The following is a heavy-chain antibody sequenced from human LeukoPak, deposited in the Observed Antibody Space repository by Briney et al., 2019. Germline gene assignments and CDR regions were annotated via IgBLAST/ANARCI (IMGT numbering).Heavy chain of an antibody. CDR3: ARGLYSSGWYGWDY. D-gene: IGHD6-19*01. CDR2: ISSSSSYT. J-gene: IGHJ4*02. CDR1: GFTFSDYY. V-gene: IGHV3-11*06. Sequence: GGSLRLSCAASGFTFSDYYISWIRQAPGKGLEWVSYISSSSSYTNYADSVKGRFTISRDNAKNSLYLQMNSLRAEDTAVYYCARGLYSSGWYGWDYWGQGTLVTVSS.